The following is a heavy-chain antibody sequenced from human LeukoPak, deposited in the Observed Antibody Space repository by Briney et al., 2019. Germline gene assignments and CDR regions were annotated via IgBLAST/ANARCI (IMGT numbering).Heavy chain of an antibody. CDR1: GFTFSSYA. CDR2: ISAGGSP. J-gene: IGHJ5*02. V-gene: IGHV3-23*01. D-gene: IGHD2-2*01. CDR3: AKGGYCSSTSCYYGWFDP. Sequence: PGRSLRLSCAASGFTFSSYAMNWVRQAPGKGLEWVSSISAGGSPYYADSVKGRFTTSRDNSKNTLYLQVNSLRAEDTAVYWCAKGGYCSSTSCYYGWFDPWGQGTLVTVSS.